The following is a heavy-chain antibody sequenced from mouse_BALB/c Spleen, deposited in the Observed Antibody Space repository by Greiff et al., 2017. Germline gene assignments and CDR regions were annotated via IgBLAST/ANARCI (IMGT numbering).Heavy chain of an antibody. CDR1: GYTFTSYW. V-gene: IGHV1-7*01. J-gene: IGHJ3*01. CDR3: ARLVYDYDNAY. CDR2: INPSTGYT. Sequence: VKLQQSGAELAKPGASVKMSCKASGYTFTSYWMHWVKQRPGQGLEWIGYINPSTGYTEYNQKFKDKATLTADKSSSTAYMQLSSLTSEDSAVYYCARLVYDYDNAYWGQGTLVTVSA. D-gene: IGHD2-4*01.